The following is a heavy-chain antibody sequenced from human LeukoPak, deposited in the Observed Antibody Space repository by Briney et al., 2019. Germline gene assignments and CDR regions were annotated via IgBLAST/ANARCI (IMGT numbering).Heavy chain of an antibody. CDR3: AKYTSGTSYRGLDQ. V-gene: IGHV3-23*01. Sequence: GGSLRLSCGASGLTVSSYAMSWVRRAPGKGLEWVSTIIGSAVNTYYADSVKGRFTISRDDSKNTVYLQMNSLRAEDTAVYSCAKYTSGTSYRGLDQWGQGTLVTVSS. J-gene: IGHJ4*02. D-gene: IGHD3-10*01. CDR1: GLTVSSYA. CDR2: IIGSAVNT.